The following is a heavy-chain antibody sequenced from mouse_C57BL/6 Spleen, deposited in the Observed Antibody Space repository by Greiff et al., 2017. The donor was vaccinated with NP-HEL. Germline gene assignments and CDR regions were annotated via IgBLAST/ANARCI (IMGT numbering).Heavy chain of an antibody. CDR1: GYTFTSYW. D-gene: IGHD2-4*01. J-gene: IGHJ4*01. V-gene: IGHV1-61*01. Sequence: QVHVKQPGAELVRPGSSVKLSCKASGYTFTSYWMDWVKQRPGQGLEWIGNIYPSDSETHYNQKFKDKATLTVDKSSSTAYMQLSSLTSEDSAVYYCARVSDYDEGAVVDYWGQGTSVTVSS. CDR2: IYPSDSET. CDR3: ARVSDYDEGAVVDY.